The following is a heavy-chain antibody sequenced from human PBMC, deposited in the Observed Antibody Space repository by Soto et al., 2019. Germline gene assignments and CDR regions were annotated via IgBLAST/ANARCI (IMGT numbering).Heavy chain of an antibody. CDR1: GFTFSSYA. V-gene: IGHV3-23*01. CDR2: ISGSGGST. CDR3: AKLYSSSWTWFDY. Sequence: TGGSLRLSCAASGFTFSSYAMSWVRQAPGKGLEWVSAISGSGGSTYYADSVKGRFTISRDNSKNTLYLQMNSLRAEDTAVYYCAKLYSSSWTWFDYWGQGTLVTVSS. J-gene: IGHJ4*02. D-gene: IGHD6-13*01.